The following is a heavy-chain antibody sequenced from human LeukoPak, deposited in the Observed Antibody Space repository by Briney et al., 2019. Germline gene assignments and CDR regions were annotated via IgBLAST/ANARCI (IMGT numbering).Heavy chain of an antibody. V-gene: IGHV3-7*01. J-gene: IGHJ6*02. CDR3: ALSMGRGVILDYYYGMDV. CDR2: INEDGSEK. Sequence: GGSLRLSCAASGSTFSSYWMGWVRQAPGKGLEWVANINEDGSEKYYVDSVKGRFTISRDNAKNSLYLQMSSLRAEDTAVYYCALSMGRGVILDYYYGMDVWGQGTTVTVSS. D-gene: IGHD3-10*01. CDR1: GSTFSSYW.